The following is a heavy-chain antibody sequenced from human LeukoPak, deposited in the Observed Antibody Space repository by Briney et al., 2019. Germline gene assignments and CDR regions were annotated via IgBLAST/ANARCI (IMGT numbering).Heavy chain of an antibody. CDR2: ISYDGSNK. CDR3: ARDLPGITVAGATEH. Sequence: GGPLRLSCAASGFTFSSYVMHWVRQSPAKGVEGLAVISYDGSNKYYADSVKGRFTISRDNSKNTLYLQMNSLRAEDTAVYYCARDLPGITVAGATEHWGQGTLVTVSS. D-gene: IGHD6-19*01. CDR1: GFTFSSYV. V-gene: IGHV3-30*04. J-gene: IGHJ1*01.